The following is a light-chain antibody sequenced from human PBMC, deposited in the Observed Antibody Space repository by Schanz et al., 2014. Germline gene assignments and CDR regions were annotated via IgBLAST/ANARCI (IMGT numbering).Light chain of an antibody. Sequence: DIQMTQSPSSVSASVGDRVTITCRASQGISSWLAWYQQKPGKAPKLLIYAASSLQSGVPSRFSGSGAGTDFSLTISSLQPEDFAIYYCRQSANIPWTFGQGTKVEIK. CDR1: QGISSW. V-gene: IGKV1-12*01. CDR2: AAS. J-gene: IGKJ1*01. CDR3: RQSANIPWT.